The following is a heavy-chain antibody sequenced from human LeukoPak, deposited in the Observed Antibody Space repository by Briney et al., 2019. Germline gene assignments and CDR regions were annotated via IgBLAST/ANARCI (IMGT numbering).Heavy chain of an antibody. D-gene: IGHD5-18*01. Sequence: SETLSLTCAVYGGSFSGYYWSWIRQPPGKGLEWIGEINHSGSTNYNPSLKSRVTISVDTSKNQFSLKLSSVTAADTAVYYCARDPYSYGYHFDYWGQGTLVTVSS. J-gene: IGHJ4*02. V-gene: IGHV4-34*01. CDR3: ARDPYSYGYHFDY. CDR1: GGSFSGYY. CDR2: INHSGST.